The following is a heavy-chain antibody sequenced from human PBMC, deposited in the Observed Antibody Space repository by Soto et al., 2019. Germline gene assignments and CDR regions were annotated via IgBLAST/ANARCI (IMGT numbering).Heavy chain of an antibody. CDR1: GFTFSSYS. V-gene: IGHV3-21*01. CDR3: ARDIVVVVAATPYYGMDV. J-gene: IGHJ6*02. CDR2: ISSSSSYI. D-gene: IGHD2-15*01. Sequence: EVQLVESGGGLVKPGGSLRLSCAASGFTFSSYSMNWVRQAPGKGLEWVSSISSSSSYIYYADSVKGRFTISRDNAKNSLYLQMNSLRAEDTAVYYCARDIVVVVAATPYYGMDVWGQGTTVTVSS.